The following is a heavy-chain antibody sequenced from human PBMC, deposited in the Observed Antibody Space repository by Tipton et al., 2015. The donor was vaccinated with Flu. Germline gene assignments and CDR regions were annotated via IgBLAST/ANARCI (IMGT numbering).Heavy chain of an antibody. Sequence: SLRLSCVASGLSFSSYAMYWVRQAPGKGLEWVASIPYDGSNEFYTDSVKGRFTISRDNSKNTLFLQMNSLRTEDTGFYYCARRDYSNYVSEPKNWFDSWGQGILVTVSS. V-gene: IGHV3-30*19. CDR2: IPYDGSNE. J-gene: IGHJ5*01. D-gene: IGHD4-11*01. CDR1: GLSFSSYA. CDR3: ARRDYSNYVSEPKNWFDS.